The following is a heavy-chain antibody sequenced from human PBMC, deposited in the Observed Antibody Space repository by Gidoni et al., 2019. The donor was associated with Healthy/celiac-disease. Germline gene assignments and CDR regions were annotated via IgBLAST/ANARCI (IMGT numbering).Heavy chain of an antibody. Sequence: EVQLLESGGGWVQHGGSLRRSCAASGFTFSSYAMRWVRQAPGKGLEWVSAISGSGGSTYYADSVKGRFTISRDNSKNTLYLQMNSLRAEDTAVYYCAKGIGPPLKDAFDIWGQGTMVAVSS. CDR3: AKGIGPPLKDAFDI. V-gene: IGHV3-23*01. CDR2: ISGSGGST. CDR1: GFTFSSYA. J-gene: IGHJ3*02.